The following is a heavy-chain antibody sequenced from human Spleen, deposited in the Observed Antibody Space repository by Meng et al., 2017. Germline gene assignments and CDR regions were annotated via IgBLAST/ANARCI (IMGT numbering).Heavy chain of an antibody. CDR2: INPNSGDT. D-gene: IGHD1/OR15-1a*01. V-gene: IGHV1-2*02. Sequence: ASVKVSCKASGGPFSSYTFSWVRQAPGQGLEWMGWINPNSGDTNYAQKFQGRVTMTRDTSITTVYMELSRLRSDDTAVYYCVREGAAGTIDYWGHGTLVTVSS. J-gene: IGHJ4*01. CDR3: VREGAAGTIDY. CDR1: GGPFSSYT.